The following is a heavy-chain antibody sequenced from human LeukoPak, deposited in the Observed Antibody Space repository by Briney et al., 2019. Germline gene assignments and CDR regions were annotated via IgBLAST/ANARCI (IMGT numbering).Heavy chain of an antibody. D-gene: IGHD2-2*01. CDR1: GYTFTSYG. V-gene: IGHV1-18*01. Sequence: ASVKASCKASGYTFTSYGISWVRQAPGQGLEWMGWISAYSGNTNYAQKLQGRVTMTTDTSTSTAYMELRSLRSDDTAVYYCARDLCSSTSCYPPYYFDYWGQGTLVTVSS. CDR2: ISAYSGNT. CDR3: ARDLCSSTSCYPPYYFDY. J-gene: IGHJ4*02.